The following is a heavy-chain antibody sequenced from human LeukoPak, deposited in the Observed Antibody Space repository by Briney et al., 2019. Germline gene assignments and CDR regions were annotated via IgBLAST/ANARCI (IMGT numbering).Heavy chain of an antibody. CDR2: IYYSGST. CDR1: GGSVSSGSYY. Sequence: PAETLSLTCTVSGGSVSSGSYYWSRIRQPPGKGLEWIGYIYYSGSTNYNPSLKSRVTISVDTSKNQFSQKLSSVTAADTAVYYCASRLSSGWYGGHDYWGQGNLVTVSS. V-gene: IGHV4-61*01. CDR3: ASRLSSGWYGGHDY. J-gene: IGHJ4*02. D-gene: IGHD6-19*01.